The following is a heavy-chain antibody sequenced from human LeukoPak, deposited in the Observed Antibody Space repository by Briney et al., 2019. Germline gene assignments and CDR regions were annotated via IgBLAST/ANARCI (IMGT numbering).Heavy chain of an antibody. Sequence: GGSLRLSCAASGFTFSSYAMSWVRQAPGKGLEWVAVISYDGSNKYYADSVKGRFTISRDNSKNTLYLQMNSLRAEDTAVYYCAKGDSSGYYPYPFDYWGQGTLVTVSS. CDR3: AKGDSSGYYPYPFDY. V-gene: IGHV3-30*18. D-gene: IGHD3-22*01. CDR1: GFTFSSYA. CDR2: ISYDGSNK. J-gene: IGHJ4*02.